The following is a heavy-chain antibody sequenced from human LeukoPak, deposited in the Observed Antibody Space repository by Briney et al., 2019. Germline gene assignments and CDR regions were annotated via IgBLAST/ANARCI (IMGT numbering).Heavy chain of an antibody. CDR3: ARWSDTYRAFDY. CDR1: GASITSHH. CDR2: IYHTGST. Sequence: SETLSLTCTVSGASITSHHWNWIRQPAGKGLEWIGYIYHTGSTNSNPSLKSRVTKSVDTSKNQVSLKLTSVTAADTAMYYCARWSDTYRAFDYWGQGILVTVSS. J-gene: IGHJ4*02. D-gene: IGHD4-23*01. V-gene: IGHV4-59*11.